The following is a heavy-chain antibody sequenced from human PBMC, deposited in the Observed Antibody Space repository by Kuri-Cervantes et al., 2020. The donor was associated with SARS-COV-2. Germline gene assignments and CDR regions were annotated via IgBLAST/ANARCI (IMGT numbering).Heavy chain of an antibody. CDR3: AKTVTARGFVY. Sequence: GGSLRLSCAASGFTFSSYGRHWVRQAPGKGLEWVAVIWYDGSNKYYADSVKGQFTISRDNSKNTLYLQMNSLRAEDTAVYYCAKTVTARGFVYWGQGTLVTVSS. V-gene: IGHV3-33*06. J-gene: IGHJ4*02. CDR1: GFTFSSYG. D-gene: IGHD6-6*01. CDR2: IWYDGSNK.